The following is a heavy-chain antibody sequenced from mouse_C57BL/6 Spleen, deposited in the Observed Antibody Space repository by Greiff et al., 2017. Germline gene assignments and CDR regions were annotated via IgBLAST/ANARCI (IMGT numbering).Heavy chain of an antibody. J-gene: IGHJ4*01. V-gene: IGHV1-39*01. CDR3: ARSGTMVTTRAMDY. CDR2: INPNYGTT. CDR1: GYSFTDYN. D-gene: IGHD2-2*01. Sequence: VQLKQSGPELVKPGASVKISCKASGYSFTDYNMNWVKQSNGKSLEWIGVINPNYGTTSYNQKFKGKATLTVDQSSSTAYMQLNSLTSEDSAVYYCARSGTMVTTRAMDYWGQGTSVTVSS.